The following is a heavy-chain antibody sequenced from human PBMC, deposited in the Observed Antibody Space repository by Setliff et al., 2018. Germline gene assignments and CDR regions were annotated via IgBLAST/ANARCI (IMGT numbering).Heavy chain of an antibody. J-gene: IGHJ4*02. CDR3: ARGLAYGYYFDY. CDR2: INAGNGNT. CDR1: GYTFTSYA. V-gene: IGHV1-3*01. Sequence: GASVKVSCKASGYTFTSYAMHWVRQAPGQRLEWMGWINAGNGNTKYSQKFQGRVTITRDTSASTAYMELSSLRSEDTAVYYCARGLAYGYYFDYWGQGTLVTVSS. D-gene: IGHD4-17*01.